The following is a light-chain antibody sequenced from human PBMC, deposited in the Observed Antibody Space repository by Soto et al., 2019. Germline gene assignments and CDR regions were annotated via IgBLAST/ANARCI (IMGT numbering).Light chain of an antibody. J-gene: IGKJ1*01. CDR2: GAS. CDR3: QQSYSNPRT. Sequence: DIQMTQSPSSLSASVGDRVTITCRASQSIRTFLNWYQQTPGKAPKLLIYGASSLQSGVPSRFTGSGSETDFTLTINTLQPEDFGTYYCQQSYSNPRTVGQGTKVDI. CDR1: QSIRTF. V-gene: IGKV1-39*01.